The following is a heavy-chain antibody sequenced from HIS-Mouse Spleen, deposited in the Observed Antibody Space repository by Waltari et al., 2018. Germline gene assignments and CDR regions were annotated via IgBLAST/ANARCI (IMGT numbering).Heavy chain of an antibody. CDR1: GYTFTGYY. J-gene: IGHJ2*01. Sequence: QVQLVQSGAEVKKPGASVKVSCKASGYTFTGYYMHWVRQAPGQGLEWMGWINPNSGGTNYAQKFQGRVTMTRDTSISTAYMERSRLRSDDTAVYYCARDQGTGEWYFDLWVRGTLVTVSS. CDR3: ARDQGTGEWYFDL. D-gene: IGHD7-27*01. V-gene: IGHV1-2*02. CDR2: INPNSGGT.